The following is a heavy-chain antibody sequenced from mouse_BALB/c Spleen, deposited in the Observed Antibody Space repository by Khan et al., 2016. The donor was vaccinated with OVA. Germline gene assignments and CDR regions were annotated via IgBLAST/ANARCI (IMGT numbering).Heavy chain of an antibody. D-gene: IGHD1-1*02. J-gene: IGHJ3*01. V-gene: IGHV5-6*01. CDR2: ISSAGDYT. CDR3: EGRLGGSFAD. Sequence: VQLKESGGELVRPGGSLKLSCSASGFTFSNYSMSWVSQTPDKRLEWVATISSAGDYTFFPDSLKGRSTISRDNSWNTLYLQMSSLRSEDTARYDCEGRLGGSFADWGQGTRGTVSA. CDR1: GFTFSNYS.